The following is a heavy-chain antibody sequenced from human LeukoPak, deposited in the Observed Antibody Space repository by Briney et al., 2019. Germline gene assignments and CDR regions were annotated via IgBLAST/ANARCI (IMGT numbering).Heavy chain of an antibody. CDR1: GSTFSSHT. J-gene: IGHJ4*02. V-gene: IGHV1-69*13. CDR2: IVPIFGTA. D-gene: IGHD1-1*01. Sequence: SVKVSCKASGSTFSSHTIAWVRQLPGQGLEWMGGIVPIFGTATYAQKFQGRVTITADESTSTVYMEVSSLRSEDSAAYYCARERGRNEDYFDYWGQGTLVTVSS. CDR3: ARERGRNEDYFDY.